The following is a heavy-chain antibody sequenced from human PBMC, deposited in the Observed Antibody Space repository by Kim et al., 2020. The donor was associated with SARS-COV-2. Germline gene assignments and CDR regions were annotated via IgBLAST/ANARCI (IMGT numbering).Heavy chain of an antibody. D-gene: IGHD6-13*01. CDR1: GFTFIHYG. CDR2: SVSSGVIA. J-gene: IGHJ3*02. V-gene: IGHV3-20*04. Sequence: GGSLRLSCAASGFTFIHYGMNWVRQGPGKGLAWVSGSVSSGVIASYAAPLSIFITDSRNTAKTSLCRLMNSLTADYSSLYYCACGLRQQPIHAFDIWSQG. CDR3: ACGLRQQPIHAFDI.